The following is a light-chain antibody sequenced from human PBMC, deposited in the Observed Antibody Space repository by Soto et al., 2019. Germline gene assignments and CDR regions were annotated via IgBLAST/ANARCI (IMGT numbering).Light chain of an antibody. CDR3: CSYAGSYTRV. V-gene: IGLV2-11*01. CDR1: SSDVGGYNF. CDR2: DVS. Sequence: QSALTQPRSVSGSPGQSVTISCTGTSSDVGGYNFVSWYQQHPGKAPKHMIYDVSKRPPGVPDRFSGSKSGNTASLTISGLQAEDEADYYCCSYAGSYTRVFGGGTKLTVL. J-gene: IGLJ3*02.